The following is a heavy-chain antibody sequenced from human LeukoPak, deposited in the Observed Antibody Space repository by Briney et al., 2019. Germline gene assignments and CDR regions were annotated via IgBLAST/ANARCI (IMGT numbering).Heavy chain of an antibody. D-gene: IGHD3-9*01. Sequence: GRSLRLSCAASGFTFSSYAMHWVRQAPGKGLEWVAVISYDGSNKYYADSVKGRFTISRDNSKNTLYLQMNSLRAEDTAVYYCARDGSLTLYYYYYMDVWGKGTTVTVSS. CDR2: ISYDGSNK. J-gene: IGHJ6*03. V-gene: IGHV3-30*04. CDR1: GFTFSSYA. CDR3: ARDGSLTLYYYYYMDV.